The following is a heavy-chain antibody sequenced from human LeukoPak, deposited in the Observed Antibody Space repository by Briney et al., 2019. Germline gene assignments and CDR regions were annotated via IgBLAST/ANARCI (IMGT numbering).Heavy chain of an antibody. CDR2: ISSSSSYI. CDR3: ARVRVATYYYYMDV. J-gene: IGHJ6*03. V-gene: IGHV3-21*01. Sequence: TGGSLRLSCAASGFTFSSYSMNWVRQAPGKGLEWVSSISSSSSYIYYADSVKGRFTISRDNAKNSLYLQMNSLRAEDTAVYYCARVRVATYYYYMDVWGKGTTVTISS. D-gene: IGHD2-21*01. CDR1: GFTFSSYS.